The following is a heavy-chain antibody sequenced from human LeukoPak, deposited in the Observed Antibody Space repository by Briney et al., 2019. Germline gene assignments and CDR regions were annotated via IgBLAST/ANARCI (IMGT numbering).Heavy chain of an antibody. CDR3: ARDRKYCGGACYSEDYYYYMDV. V-gene: IGHV3-48*04. CDR1: GFTFSSYS. CDR2: ISSSSSTI. D-gene: IGHD2-21*02. Sequence: GGSLRLSCAASGFTFSSYSMNWVRQAPGKGVEWVSYISSSSSTIYYADSVKGRFTISRDNAKNSLYLQMNSLRAEDTAVYYCARDRKYCGGACYSEDYYYYMDVWGKGTTVTVSS. J-gene: IGHJ6*03.